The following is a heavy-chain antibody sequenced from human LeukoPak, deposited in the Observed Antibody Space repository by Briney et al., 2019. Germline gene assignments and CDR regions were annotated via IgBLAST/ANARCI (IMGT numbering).Heavy chain of an antibody. D-gene: IGHD3-10*01. CDR1: GYSFPSYC. Sequence: GESLKISCQGSGYSFPSYCIGWVRQMTAQGLEWIGIIYPADSDTRYSPSFQGQVTISVDKSISTAYLQWSSLKASDTAMYYCATLHDSGTYYSSFDYWGQGTLVTVSS. CDR3: ATLHDSGTYYSSFDY. J-gene: IGHJ4*02. V-gene: IGHV5-51*01. CDR2: IYPADSDT.